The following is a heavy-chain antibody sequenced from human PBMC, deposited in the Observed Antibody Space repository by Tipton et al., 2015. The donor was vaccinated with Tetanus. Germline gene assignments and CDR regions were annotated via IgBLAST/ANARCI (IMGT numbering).Heavy chain of an antibody. CDR3: VKTADNWFDP. CDR2: IYPYSGST. D-gene: IGHD6-25*01. V-gene: IGHV4-39*01. J-gene: IGHJ5*02. CDR1: GGSITSGTPY. Sequence: LRLSCSVTGGSITSGTPYWGWVRQPPGKGLEWIGSIYPYSGSTDYNPSLRSRVSISTDTSNNQFSLKLTSVTAADTAVYYCVKTADNWFDPWGRGTLVTVSP.